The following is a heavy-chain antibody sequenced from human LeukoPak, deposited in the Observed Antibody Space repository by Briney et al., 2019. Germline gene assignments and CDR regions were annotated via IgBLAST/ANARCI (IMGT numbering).Heavy chain of an antibody. CDR2: IYYSGST. V-gene: IGHV4-59*01. CDR1: GGSISSYY. Sequence: PSETLSLTCTVSGGSISSYYWSWIRQPPGKGLEWIGYIYYSGSTNYNPSLKSRVTISVDTSKNQFSLKLSSVTAADTAVYYCARASVVVGYYFDYWGQGTLVTVSS. D-gene: IGHD2-15*01. J-gene: IGHJ4*02. CDR3: ARASVVVGYYFDY.